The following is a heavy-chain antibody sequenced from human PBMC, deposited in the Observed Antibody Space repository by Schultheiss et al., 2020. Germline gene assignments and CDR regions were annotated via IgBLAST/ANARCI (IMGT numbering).Heavy chain of an antibody. V-gene: IGHV3-64*04. J-gene: IGHJ4*02. CDR2: ISSNGGST. D-gene: IGHD6-19*01. CDR3: AKVSSGWYGGHFDY. CDR1: GFTFSSYG. Sequence: GGSLRLSCAASGFTFSSYGMHWVRQAPGKGLEYVSAISSNGGSTYYADSVKGRFTISRDNSKNTLYLQMNTLRAEDTAVYYCAKVSSGWYGGHFDYWGQGTLVTGSS.